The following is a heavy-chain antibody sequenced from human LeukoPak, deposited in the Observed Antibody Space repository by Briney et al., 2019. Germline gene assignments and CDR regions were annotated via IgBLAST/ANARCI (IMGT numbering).Heavy chain of an antibody. CDR2: IYPGGSDT. CDR1: GDSFTNHW. Sequence: GESLKISCRGSGDSFTNHWIAWVRQLPGKGLEWMGIIYPGGSDTRYSPSFQGQVTFSADKSITTAYLQWSSLKASDTAMYYCASPTRGGNNAFDIWGRGTLVTVSS. J-gene: IGHJ3*02. V-gene: IGHV5-51*01. D-gene: IGHD4-23*01. CDR3: ASPTRGGNNAFDI.